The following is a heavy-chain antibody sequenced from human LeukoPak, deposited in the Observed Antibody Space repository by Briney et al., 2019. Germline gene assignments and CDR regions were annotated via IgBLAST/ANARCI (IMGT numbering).Heavy chain of an antibody. D-gene: IGHD2-2*01. V-gene: IGHV3-21*01. CDR1: GFTFSSYS. CDR2: ISSSSSYI. Sequence: GRSLRLSXAASGFTFSSYSMNWVRQAPGKGLEWVSSISSSSSYIYYADSVKGRFTISRDNAKNSLYLQMNSLRAEDTAVYYCARDSAPRVGYFQHWGQGTLVTVSS. J-gene: IGHJ1*01. CDR3: ARDSAPRVGYFQH.